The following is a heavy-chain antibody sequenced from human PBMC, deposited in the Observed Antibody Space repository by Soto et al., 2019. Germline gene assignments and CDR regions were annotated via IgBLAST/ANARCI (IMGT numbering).Heavy chain of an antibody. CDR1: GCALISFD. J-gene: IGHJ4*02. D-gene: IGHD3-10*01. V-gene: IGHV3-48*03. CDR3: VRDHSGLKDFDY. Sequence: GGSLRLSCAASGCALISFDMDWVRQAPGKGLEWVSYINMDGGSTHYAESVKGRFTISRDNARNSLSLQMDSLRVEDTAVYYCVRDHSGLKDFDYWGQGTLVTVSS. CDR2: INMDGGST.